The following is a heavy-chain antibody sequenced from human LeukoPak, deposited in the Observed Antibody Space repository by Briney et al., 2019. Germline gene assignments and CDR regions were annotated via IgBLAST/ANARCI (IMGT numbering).Heavy chain of an antibody. D-gene: IGHD3-10*01. CDR1: GFAFSNYG. CDR3: AKKTLSGPAFDI. CDR2: ITGGGDGT. Sequence: PGGSLRLSCVASGFAFSNYGMSWVRQAPGKGLEWVSAITGGGDGTYFADSVKGRFTISRDNSKNTLSLQMNSLRAEDTALYYCAKKTLSGPAFDIWGQGTMVTVSS. V-gene: IGHV3-23*01. J-gene: IGHJ3*02.